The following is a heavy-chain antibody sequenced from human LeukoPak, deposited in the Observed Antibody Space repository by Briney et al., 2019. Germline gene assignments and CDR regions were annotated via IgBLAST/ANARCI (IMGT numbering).Heavy chain of an antibody. J-gene: IGHJ4*02. Sequence: PGGSLRLSCAASGFTFSSYSMNWVRQAPGKGLEWVSSISSSSSYIYYADSVKGRFTISRDNTKNSLYLQMNSLRGEDTAVYYCARDLYYYDSSGYYRGLDYWGQGTLVTVSS. CDR2: ISSSSSYI. CDR3: ARDLYYYDSSGYYRGLDY. V-gene: IGHV3-21*01. D-gene: IGHD3-22*01. CDR1: GFTFSSYS.